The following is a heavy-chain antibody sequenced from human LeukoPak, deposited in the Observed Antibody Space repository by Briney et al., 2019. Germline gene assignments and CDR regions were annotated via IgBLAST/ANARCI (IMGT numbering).Heavy chain of an antibody. CDR1: GYTFTSYY. Sequence: GASVKVSCKASGYTFTSYYMHWVRQAPGQGLECMGIINPSGGSTSYAQKFQGRVTMTRDMSTSTVYMELSRLRSDDTAVYYCAREVAILTGYYFDYWGQGTLVTVSS. D-gene: IGHD3-9*01. J-gene: IGHJ4*02. V-gene: IGHV1-46*01. CDR3: AREVAILTGYYFDY. CDR2: INPSGGST.